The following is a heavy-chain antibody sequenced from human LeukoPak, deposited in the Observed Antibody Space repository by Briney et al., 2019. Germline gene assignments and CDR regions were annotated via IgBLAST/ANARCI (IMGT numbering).Heavy chain of an antibody. CDR1: GSIFTSYW. V-gene: IGHV5-51*01. CDR2: IYPGDSDT. CDR3: ARHGGNNYGIDY. Sequence: GESLKISCKGSGSIFTSYWIDWVRQLPGKGLEWMGTIYPGDSDTRYSPSFQGQVTISADKSITTAYLEWNRLKASDNAMYYCARHGGNNYGIDYWGQGTLVTVSS. J-gene: IGHJ4*02. D-gene: IGHD5-24*01.